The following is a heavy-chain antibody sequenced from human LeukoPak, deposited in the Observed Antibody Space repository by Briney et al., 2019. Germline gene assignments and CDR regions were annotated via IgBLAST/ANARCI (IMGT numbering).Heavy chain of an antibody. CDR1: GFTFSDYY. D-gene: IGHD3-3*01. CDR2: ISSSGSTI. J-gene: IGHJ6*02. Sequence: PGGSLRLSCAASGFTFSDYYMSWIRQAPGKGLEWVSYISSSGSTIYYADSVKGRFTISRDNAKNSLYLQMNSLRAEDTAVYYCARDDNYDFWSGSNYGMDVWGQGTTVTVSS. CDR3: ARDDNYDFWSGSNYGMDV. V-gene: IGHV3-11*04.